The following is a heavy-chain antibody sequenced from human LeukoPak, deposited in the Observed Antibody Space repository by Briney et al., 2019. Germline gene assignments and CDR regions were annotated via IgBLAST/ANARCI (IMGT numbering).Heavy chain of an antibody. J-gene: IGHJ1*01. D-gene: IGHD4-17*01. CDR3: ARALTTPTH. CDR2: INHSGST. CDR1: GGSFSGYY. V-gene: IGHV4-34*01. Sequence: SETLSLTCAVYGGSFSGYYWSWIRQPPGKGLEWIGEINHSGSTNYNPSLKSRITISVDTSKKQFSLKLTSVTAADTAVYYGARALTTPTHWGQGTLVTVSS.